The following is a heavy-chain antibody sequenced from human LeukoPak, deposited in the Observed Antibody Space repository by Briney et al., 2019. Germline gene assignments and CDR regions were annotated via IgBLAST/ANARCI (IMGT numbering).Heavy chain of an antibody. CDR2: IYYSGST. CDR1: GGSISSYY. V-gene: IGHV4-59*01. J-gene: IGHJ4*02. CDR3: ARGLLFDYFDY. Sequence: PSETLSLTCTVSGGSISSYYWSWIQQPPGKGLEWIGYIYYSGSTNYNPSLKSRVTISVDTSKNQFSLKLSSVTAADTAVYYCARGLLFDYFDYWGQGTLVTVSS. D-gene: IGHD3-3*01.